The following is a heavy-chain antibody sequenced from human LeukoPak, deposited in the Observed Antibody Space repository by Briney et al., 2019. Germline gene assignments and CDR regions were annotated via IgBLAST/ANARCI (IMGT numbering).Heavy chain of an antibody. CDR2: IISSSSYI. Sequence: GGSLRLSCAASGFTFSSYSMNWARQAPGKGLEWVSSIISSSSYIYYADSVKGRFTISRDNAKNSLYLQMNRLRAEDTAVYYCARSLGYSGYDPNFYYYGMDVWGQGTTVTVSS. CDR1: GFTFSSYS. CDR3: ARSLGYSGYDPNFYYYGMDV. V-gene: IGHV3-21*01. D-gene: IGHD5-12*01. J-gene: IGHJ6*02.